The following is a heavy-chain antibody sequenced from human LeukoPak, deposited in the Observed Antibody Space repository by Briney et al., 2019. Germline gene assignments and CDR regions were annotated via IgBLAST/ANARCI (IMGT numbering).Heavy chain of an antibody. Sequence: GGSLRLSCAASGFTFSSYSMNWVRQAPGKGLEWVSSISSSSSYIYYADSVKGRFTISRDSAKNSLYLQMNSLRAEDTAVYYCARVSRKTAAIDYWGQGTLVTVSS. D-gene: IGHD2-2*02. CDR1: GFTFSSYS. CDR2: ISSSSSYI. J-gene: IGHJ4*02. CDR3: ARVSRKTAAIDY. V-gene: IGHV3-21*01.